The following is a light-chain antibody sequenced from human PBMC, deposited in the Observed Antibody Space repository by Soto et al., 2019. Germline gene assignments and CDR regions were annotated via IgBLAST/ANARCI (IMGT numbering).Light chain of an antibody. CDR2: AVN. V-gene: IGLV2-8*01. CDR1: SSDVDDYNY. CDR3: SSSAGSNPVGV. Sequence: QSALTQPPSASGSPGQSVTISCTGTSSDVDDYNYVSWYQQHPGKAPKLMIYAVNVRPSGVPDRFSGSKSGNTASLTVSGLQAEDDADYYFSSSAGSNPVGVFCGGTTVTVL. J-gene: IGLJ2*01.